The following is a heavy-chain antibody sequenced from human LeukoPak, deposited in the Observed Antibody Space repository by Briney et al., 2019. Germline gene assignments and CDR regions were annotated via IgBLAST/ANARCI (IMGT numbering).Heavy chain of an antibody. CDR2: LNSDGSST. V-gene: IGHV3-74*01. D-gene: IGHD5-18*01. CDR1: GFTFSSYW. CDR3: ARGNSYSWDY. J-gene: IGHJ4*02. Sequence: PGGSLRLSRAASGFTFSSYWMHWVRQAPGKGLVWVSRLNSDGSSTNYADSVKGRFTISRDNAKNTLYLQMNSLRAEDTAVYYCARGNSYSWDYWGQGTLVTVSS.